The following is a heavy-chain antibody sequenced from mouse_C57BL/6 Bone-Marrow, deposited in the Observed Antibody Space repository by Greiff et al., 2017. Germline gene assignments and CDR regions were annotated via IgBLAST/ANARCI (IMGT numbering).Heavy chain of an antibody. Sequence: VKLVESGAELARPGASVKLSCKASGYTFTSYGISWVKQRTGQGLEWIGEIYPRSGNTYYNEKFKGKATLTADKSSSTAYMELRSLTSEDSAVYFCARDYYGSSYGSGYFDVWGTGTTVTVSS. J-gene: IGHJ1*03. CDR3: ARDYYGSSYGSGYFDV. V-gene: IGHV1-81*01. CDR2: IYPRSGNT. D-gene: IGHD1-1*01. CDR1: GYTFTSYG.